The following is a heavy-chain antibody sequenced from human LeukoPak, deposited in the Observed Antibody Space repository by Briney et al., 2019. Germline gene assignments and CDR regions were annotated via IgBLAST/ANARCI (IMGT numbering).Heavy chain of an antibody. CDR3: ARLHYGGNYGYYYYYMDV. CDR1: GGSISSSSYY. CDR2: IYYTGST. Sequence: PSETLSLTCTVSGGSISSSSYYWGWLRQPPGKGLEWIGSIYYTGSTYYNPSLKSRVTISVDTSKNQFSLKLSSMTAADTAVYYCARLHYGGNYGYYYYYMDVWGKGTTVTISS. V-gene: IGHV4-39*01. D-gene: IGHD4-23*01. J-gene: IGHJ6*03.